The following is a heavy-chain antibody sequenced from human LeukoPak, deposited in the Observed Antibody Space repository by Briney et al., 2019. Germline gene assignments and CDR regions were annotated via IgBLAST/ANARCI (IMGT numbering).Heavy chain of an antibody. J-gene: IGHJ4*02. CDR3: ARDGVSWILDY. CDR2: IYYSGNT. D-gene: IGHD3-16*01. Sequence: PSETLSLTCTVSGGSISSYYWSWIRQPPGKGLEWIGYIYYSGNTNYNPSLKSRVTISVDTSKNQFSLKLSSVTAADTAVYYCARDGVSWILDYWGQGTLVTVSS. CDR1: GGSISSYY. V-gene: IGHV4-59*01.